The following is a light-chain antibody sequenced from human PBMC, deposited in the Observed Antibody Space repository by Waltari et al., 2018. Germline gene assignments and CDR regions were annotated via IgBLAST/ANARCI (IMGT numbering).Light chain of an antibody. Sequence: SYVLTQPPSVSVAPGQTARITCGGNNIGSKSVHWYQQKPGQAPVLFVYDDSDRPAGIPARFSGSNSGNTATLTISRVEAGDEADYYGQVWDSSSDHVVFGGGTKLTVL. CDR2: DDS. CDR1: NIGSKS. CDR3: QVWDSSSDHVV. V-gene: IGLV3-21*02. J-gene: IGLJ2*01.